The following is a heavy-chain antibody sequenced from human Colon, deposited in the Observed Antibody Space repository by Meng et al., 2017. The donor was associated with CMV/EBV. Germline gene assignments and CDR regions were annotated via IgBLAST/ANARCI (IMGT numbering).Heavy chain of an antibody. CDR3: AKQTVADHHLHFDS. Sequence: GESLKISCSASGFTLSSYAMSWVRQGPGKGLEWVSAISGSGDDTYYSEPVKGRVTISRDNSNNILYLQMRRLRVEDTGIFYCAKQTVADHHLHFDSWGQGTLVTVSS. CDR2: ISGSGDDT. V-gene: IGHV3-23*01. J-gene: IGHJ4*02. CDR1: GFTLSSYA. D-gene: IGHD6-19*01.